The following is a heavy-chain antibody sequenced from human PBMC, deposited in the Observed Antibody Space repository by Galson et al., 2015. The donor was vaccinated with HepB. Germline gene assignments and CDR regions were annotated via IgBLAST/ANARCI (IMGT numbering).Heavy chain of an antibody. Sequence: SETLSLTCTVSGGSISSYYWSWIRQPPGKGLEWIGYIYYSGSTNYNPSLKSRVTISVDTSKNQFSLKLSSVTAADTAVYYCARDQEMVPSPYYYMDVWGKGTTVTVSS. CDR3: ARDQEMVPSPYYYMDV. CDR2: IYYSGST. J-gene: IGHJ6*03. V-gene: IGHV4-59*01. CDR1: GGSISSYY. D-gene: IGHD2-2*01.